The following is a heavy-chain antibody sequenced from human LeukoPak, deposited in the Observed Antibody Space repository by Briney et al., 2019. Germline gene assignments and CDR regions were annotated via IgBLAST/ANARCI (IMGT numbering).Heavy chain of an antibody. D-gene: IGHD3-22*01. CDR3: AKGYYYDSTNPNFDY. CDR1: GFTFSSYG. V-gene: IGHV3-23*01. J-gene: IGHJ4*02. Sequence: PGGTLRLSCAASGFTFSSYGMSWVRQAPGKGLEWVSAISGSGGSTYYADSVKGRFTISRDNSKNTLYLQMNSLRAEDTAVYYCAKGYYYDSTNPNFDYWGQGTLVTVSS. CDR2: ISGSGGST.